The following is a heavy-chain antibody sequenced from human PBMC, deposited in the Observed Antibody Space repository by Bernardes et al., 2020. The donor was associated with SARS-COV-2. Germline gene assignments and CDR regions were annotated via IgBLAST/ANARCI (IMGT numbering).Heavy chain of an antibody. V-gene: IGHV3-66*01. CDR3: AGGDFDY. D-gene: IGHD4-17*01. CDR2: IYPGGSK. J-gene: IGHJ4*02. CDR1: EFIVSNNY. Sequence: GGSLRLSCAASEFIVSNNYMNWVRQAPGKGLEWVSIIYPGGSKYYADSVKGRFTISRDNSKSTLYLQMNSLRAEDTAVYYCAGGDFDYWGQGTLVTVSS.